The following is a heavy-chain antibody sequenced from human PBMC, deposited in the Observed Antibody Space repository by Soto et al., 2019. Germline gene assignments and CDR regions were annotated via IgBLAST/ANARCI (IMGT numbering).Heavy chain of an antibody. V-gene: IGHV3-33*01. Sequence: PGGSLRLSCAASGFTFSSYGMHWVRQAPGKGLEWVAVIWYDGSNKYYADSVKGRFTISRDNSKNTLYLQMNSLRADDTAVYYCASFEYSSSTAPDYWGQGTLVTVS. J-gene: IGHJ4*02. CDR3: ASFEYSSSTAPDY. D-gene: IGHD6-6*01. CDR1: GFTFSSYG. CDR2: IWYDGSNK.